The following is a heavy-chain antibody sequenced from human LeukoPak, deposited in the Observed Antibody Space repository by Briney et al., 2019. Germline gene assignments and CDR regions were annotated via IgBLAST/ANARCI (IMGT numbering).Heavy chain of an antibody. CDR2: ISGGGDNT. J-gene: IGHJ6*03. Sequence: GGPLSLSCAVSGFPFSDFAMSWVRQAPGKGLEWVSTISGGGDNTYFADSVKGRFTISRDNSKNTLFLQMVSLRAEDTAVYYYAKFEGALLGNYYMDVWGKGTTVTVSS. V-gene: IGHV3-23*01. CDR1: GFPFSDFA. CDR3: AKFEGALLGNYYMDV.